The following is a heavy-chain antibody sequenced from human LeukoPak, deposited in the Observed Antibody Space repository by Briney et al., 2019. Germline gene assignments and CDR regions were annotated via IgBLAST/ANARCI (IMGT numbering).Heavy chain of an antibody. CDR1: GFTFSSYE. CDR3: ARVEVYYYMDV. Sequence: GGSPRLSCAASGFTFSSYEMNWVRQAPGKGLEWVSYISSSGSTIYYADSVKGRFTISRDNAKNSLYLQMNSLRAEDTAVYYCARVEVYYYMDVWGKGTTVTISS. D-gene: IGHD3-3*01. V-gene: IGHV3-48*03. J-gene: IGHJ6*03. CDR2: ISSSGSTI.